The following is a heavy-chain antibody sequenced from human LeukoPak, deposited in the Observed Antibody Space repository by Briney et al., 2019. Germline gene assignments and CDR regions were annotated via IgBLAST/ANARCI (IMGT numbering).Heavy chain of an antibody. D-gene: IGHD3-3*01. V-gene: IGHV3-23*01. CDR2: ISGSGGNT. Sequence: GGSLRLSCAASGFTFSSYAMSWVRQAPGKGLEWVSAISGSGGNTYYADSVKGRFTISRDNSKNTLYLQMDSLRAEDTAVYYCAKFDFTILDASRVAAFDYWGQGTLVTVSS. CDR1: GFTFSSYA. CDR3: AKFDFTILDASRVAAFDY. J-gene: IGHJ4*02.